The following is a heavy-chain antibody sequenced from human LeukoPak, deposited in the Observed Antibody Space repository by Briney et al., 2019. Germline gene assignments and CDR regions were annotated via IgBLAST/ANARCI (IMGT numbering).Heavy chain of an antibody. J-gene: IGHJ4*02. CDR1: GFTFSSFA. CDR3: ARSPEYCSSTSCYLGNYIDY. Sequence: GGSLRLSCAASGFTFSSFAMHWVRQAPGKGLEYVSAISSNGGSTYYANSVKGRFTISRDNSKNTLYLQMGSLRADDMAVYYCARSPEYCSSTSCYLGNYIDYWGQGTLVTVSS. CDR2: ISSNGGST. V-gene: IGHV3-64*01. D-gene: IGHD2-2*01.